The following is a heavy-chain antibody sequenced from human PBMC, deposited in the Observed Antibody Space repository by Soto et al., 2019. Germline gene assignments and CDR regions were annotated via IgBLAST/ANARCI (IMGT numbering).Heavy chain of an antibody. CDR3: ARGDYGDCFDP. Sequence: EVQLVESGGGLVQPGGSLRLSCVASGFTLNSYRMNWVRQAPGKGLEWVSYISSSSSTIYYADSVKGRFSISRDNAKNSLFLQMNSLRDDDTAVYYCARGDYGDCFDPWGQGTLVTVSS. CDR1: GFTLNSYR. D-gene: IGHD4-17*01. J-gene: IGHJ5*02. CDR2: ISSSSSTI. V-gene: IGHV3-48*02.